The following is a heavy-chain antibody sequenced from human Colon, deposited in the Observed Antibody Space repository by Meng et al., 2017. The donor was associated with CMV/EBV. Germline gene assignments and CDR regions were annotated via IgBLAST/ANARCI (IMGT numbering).Heavy chain of an antibody. D-gene: IGHD6-6*01. V-gene: IGHV3-11*04. CDR3: ARGSSSSFDY. Sequence: GGSLRLSCVVSGFPFSTYDMSWVRQAPGKGLEWISSISSGATTIYYADSVKGRFTISRDNAKNSLYLQMNSLRAGDTAVYYCARGSSSSFDYWGRGALVTVSS. CDR2: ISSGATTI. CDR1: GFPFSTYD. J-gene: IGHJ4*02.